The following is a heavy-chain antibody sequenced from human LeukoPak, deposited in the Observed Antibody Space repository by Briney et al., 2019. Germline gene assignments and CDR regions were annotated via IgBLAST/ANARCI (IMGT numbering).Heavy chain of an antibody. CDR2: IYSGGST. Sequence: PGGSLRLSCAASGFTVSSNYMSWVRQAPGKGLEWVSVIYSGGSTYYADPVKGRLTISRDNSKNTLYLQMNGLRAEDTAVYYCARGGYSTLRTVWGQGTLVTVSS. V-gene: IGHV3-53*01. J-gene: IGHJ4*02. D-gene: IGHD4-11*01. CDR3: ARGGYSTLRTV. CDR1: GFTVSSNY.